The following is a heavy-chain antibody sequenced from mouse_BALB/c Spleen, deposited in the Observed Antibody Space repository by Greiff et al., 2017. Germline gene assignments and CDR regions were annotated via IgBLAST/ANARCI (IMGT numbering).Heavy chain of an antibody. CDR1: GFTFTDYY. Sequence: EVKLMESGGGLVQPGGSLRLSCATSGFTFTDYYMSWVRQPPGKALEWLGFIRNKANGYTTEYSASVKGRFTISRDNSQSILYLQMNTLRAEDSATYYCAREDYGDYWGQGTTLTVSS. J-gene: IGHJ2*01. V-gene: IGHV7-3*02. CDR3: AREDYGDY. D-gene: IGHD1-1*01. CDR2: IRNKANGYTT.